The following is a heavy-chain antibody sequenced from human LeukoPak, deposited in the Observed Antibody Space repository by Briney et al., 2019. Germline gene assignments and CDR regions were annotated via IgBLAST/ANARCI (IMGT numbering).Heavy chain of an antibody. CDR1: GFTFSGYW. CDR2: IKQDGSEK. D-gene: IGHD2-2*01. CDR3: ARVGVVPAAIPDGFDI. J-gene: IGHJ3*02. Sequence: PGGSLRLSCAASGFTFSGYWMSWVRQAPGKGLEWVAHIKQDGSEKYYVDCVKGRFTTSRDNDKNSLYLQLNSLRLEDTAVYYCARVGVVPAAIPDGFDIWGQGTMVTVSS. V-gene: IGHV3-7*02.